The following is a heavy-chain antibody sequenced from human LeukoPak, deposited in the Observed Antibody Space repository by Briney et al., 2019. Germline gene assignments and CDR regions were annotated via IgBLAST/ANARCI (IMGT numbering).Heavy chain of an antibody. J-gene: IGHJ4*02. CDR1: GGSISSSSYY. CDR2: IYYSGST. V-gene: IGHV4-39*01. D-gene: IGHD3-3*01. Sequence: PSETLSLTCTLSGGSISSSSYYWGWIRHPPVNGLEWTWRIYYSGSTYYNPSLKSRVTISVDTSKNQFSLKLSSVTAADTAVYYCARHPREWFLSGYFDYWGQGTLVTVSS. CDR3: ARHPREWFLSGYFDY.